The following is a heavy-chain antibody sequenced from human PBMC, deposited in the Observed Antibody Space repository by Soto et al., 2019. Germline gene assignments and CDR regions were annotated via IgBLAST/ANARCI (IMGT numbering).Heavy chain of an antibody. CDR1: GGSISSGDYY. J-gene: IGHJ4*02. D-gene: IGHD5-12*01. CDR2: IYYSGST. Sequence: SETLSLTCTVSGGSISSGDYYWSWIRQPPGKGLEWIGYIYYSGSTYYNPSLKSRVTISVDTSKDQFSLKLSSVTAAETAVYYCAILQPERGYNGFDLCAGGQGTMVTVSS. V-gene: IGHV4-30-4*01. CDR3: AILQPERGYNGFDLCA.